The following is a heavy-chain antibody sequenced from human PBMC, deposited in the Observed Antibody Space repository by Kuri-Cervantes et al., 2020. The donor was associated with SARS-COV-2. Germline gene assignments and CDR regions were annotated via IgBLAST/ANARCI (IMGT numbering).Heavy chain of an antibody. Sequence: LSLTCAASGFTFSDYYMSWIRQAPGKGLGWVPYISSSGSTIYYADSVKGRFTISRDNAKNSLYLQMNSLRAEDTAVYYCARDRQQPDYWGQGTLVTVSS. CDR1: GFTFSDYY. CDR2: ISSSGSTI. J-gene: IGHJ4*02. CDR3: ARDRQQPDY. V-gene: IGHV3-11*01. D-gene: IGHD6-13*01.